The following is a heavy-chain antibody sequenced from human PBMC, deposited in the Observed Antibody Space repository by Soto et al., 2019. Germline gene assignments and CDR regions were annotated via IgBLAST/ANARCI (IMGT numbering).Heavy chain of an antibody. J-gene: IGHJ6*02. V-gene: IGHV2-5*01. CDR3: GYSVATGDCSSTSCYNTNYYCYYGMDV. Sequence: QITLKESGPTLVKPTQTLTLTCTFSGFSLSTSGVGVGWIRQPPGKALEWLALIYWNDDKRYSPSLKSRLTITKDTTTHQVVLNKINMDPVDAAACYCGYSVATGDCSSTSCYNTNYYCYYGMDVWGQGTTVTVSS. CDR2: IYWNDDK. D-gene: IGHD2-2*01. CDR1: GFSLSTSGVG.